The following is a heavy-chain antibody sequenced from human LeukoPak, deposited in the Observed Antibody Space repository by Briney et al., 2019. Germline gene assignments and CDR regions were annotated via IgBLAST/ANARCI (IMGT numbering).Heavy chain of an antibody. CDR1: GFTFSNYA. Sequence: GGSLRLSCAACGFTFSNYAMSWVRRAPGKGLEWVSAISGSGGKTYYADSVKGRFTVFRDNSKNTLYLEMNSLRAEDTAVYYCAKEDRYRDSWYQSLGYWGQGTLVTVSS. J-gene: IGHJ4*02. D-gene: IGHD6-13*01. CDR2: ISGSGGKT. CDR3: AKEDRYRDSWYQSLGY. V-gene: IGHV3-23*01.